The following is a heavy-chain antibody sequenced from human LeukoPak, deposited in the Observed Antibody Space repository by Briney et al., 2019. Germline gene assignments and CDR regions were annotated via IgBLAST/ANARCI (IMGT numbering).Heavy chain of an antibody. V-gene: IGHV3-48*03. D-gene: IGHD4-17*01. Sequence: GGSLRLSCAASGFTFSSYEMNWDRPAPGKGLGWVSYISSSGSTIYYADSVKGRFTISRDNAKSSLYLQMNSLRAEDTAVYYCAKELDYGDYGDWFDAWGQGTLVTVSS. J-gene: IGHJ5*02. CDR2: ISSSGSTI. CDR1: GFTFSSYE. CDR3: AKELDYGDYGDWFDA.